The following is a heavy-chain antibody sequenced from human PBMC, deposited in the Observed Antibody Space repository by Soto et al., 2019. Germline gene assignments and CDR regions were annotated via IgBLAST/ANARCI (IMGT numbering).Heavy chain of an antibody. CDR2: IYYSGST. CDR1: GGSISSYY. J-gene: IGHJ5*02. Sequence: QVQLQESGPGLVKPSETLSLTCTVSGGSISSYYWSWIRQPPGKGLEWIGYIYYSGSTNYNPSLKSRVTISVDTSKNQFSLKLSSVTAADTAAYYCARHHYDFWSGYPQSNWFDPWGQGTLVTVSS. D-gene: IGHD3-3*01. CDR3: ARHHYDFWSGYPQSNWFDP. V-gene: IGHV4-59*01.